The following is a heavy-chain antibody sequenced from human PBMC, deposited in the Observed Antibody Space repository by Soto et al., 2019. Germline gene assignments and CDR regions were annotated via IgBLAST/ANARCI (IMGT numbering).Heavy chain of an antibody. CDR3: ARCYYYYMDV. V-gene: IGHV4-61*01. CDR2: IYYSGST. CDR1: GGSVSSGSYY. Sequence: SETLSLTCTVSGGSVSSGSYYWSWIRQPPGKGLEWIGYIYYSGSTNYNPSLKSRVTISVDTSKNQFSLKLSSVTAADTAVYYCARCYYYYMDVWGTGTTVTVSS. J-gene: IGHJ6*03.